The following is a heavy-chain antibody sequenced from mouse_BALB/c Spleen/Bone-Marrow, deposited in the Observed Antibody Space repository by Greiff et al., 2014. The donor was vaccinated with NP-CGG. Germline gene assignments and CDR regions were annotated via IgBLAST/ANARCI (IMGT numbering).Heavy chain of an antibody. V-gene: IGHV1-55*01. Sequence: VKLVESGAELVKPGTSVKLSCKASGYNFTSYWINWVKLRPGQGLERIGDIYPGSGSTNYNEKFKSKATLTVDTSSSTAYMQLSGLASEDSALYYCARFSQLGLLAYWGQGTLVTVSA. CDR3: ARFSQLGLLAY. J-gene: IGHJ3*01. D-gene: IGHD3-1*01. CDR2: IYPGSGST. CDR1: GYNFTSYW.